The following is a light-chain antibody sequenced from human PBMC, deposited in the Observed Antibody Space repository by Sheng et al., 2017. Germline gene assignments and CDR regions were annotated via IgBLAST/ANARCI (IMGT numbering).Light chain of an antibody. CDR1: QSVSNS. V-gene: IGKV3-20*01. CDR2: GAS. CDR3: QQYSSSPFT. J-gene: IGKJ4*01. Sequence: EIVLTQSPATLSLSPGDRATLSCRASQSVSNSLAWYQQKPGQAPRLLIYGASTRATGIPDRFSGSGSGTDFTLTLSRLEPEDFAVYYCQQYSSSPFTFGGGTKVEIK.